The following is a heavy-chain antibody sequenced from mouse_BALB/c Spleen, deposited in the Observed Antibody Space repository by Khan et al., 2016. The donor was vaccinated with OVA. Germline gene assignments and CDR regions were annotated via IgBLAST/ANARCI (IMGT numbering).Heavy chain of an antibody. V-gene: IGHV1-87*01. CDR2: TYPGNGDS. CDR1: GYTFTNYW. CDR3: ARGGMTTGYFDY. D-gene: IGHD1-1*01. J-gene: IGHJ2*01. Sequence: VQLQQSGAELVRPGASVKLSCKASGYTFTNYWMQWVKQRPGQGLEWIGTTYPGNGDSRYTQNFKGKATLTADASSNTAYMQLSSLTSEDSAVYYCARGGMTTGYFDYWGLGTTLTVSA.